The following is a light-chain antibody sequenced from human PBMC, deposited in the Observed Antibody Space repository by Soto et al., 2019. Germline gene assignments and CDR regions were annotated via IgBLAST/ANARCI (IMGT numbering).Light chain of an antibody. V-gene: IGLV4-69*01. J-gene: IGLJ2*01. CDR2: LNSDGSH. CDR1: SGHSSYA. CDR3: QTWGTGMV. Sequence: QSVLTQSPSASASLGASVKLTCTLSSGHSSYAIAWHQQQPEKGPRYLMKLNSDGSHSKGDGIPDRFSGSSSGAERYLTIASLQSEDEADYYCQTWGTGMVFGGGTQLTGL.